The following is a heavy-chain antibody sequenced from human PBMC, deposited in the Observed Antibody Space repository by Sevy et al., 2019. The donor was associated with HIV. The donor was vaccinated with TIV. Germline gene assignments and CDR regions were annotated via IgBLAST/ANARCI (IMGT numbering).Heavy chain of an antibody. D-gene: IGHD6-13*01. Sequence: GGSLRLSCTASGFTFSSYSMNWVRQAPGKGLEWVSSISSSSSYIYYVDSVKGRFTITRYNAKNSLYLQMNSVSAEDTAVEYCARDSLSSSWYGVLDPWGQGTLVTVSS. J-gene: IGHJ5*02. CDR3: ARDSLSSSWYGVLDP. V-gene: IGHV3-21*01. CDR2: ISSSSSYI. CDR1: GFTFSSYS.